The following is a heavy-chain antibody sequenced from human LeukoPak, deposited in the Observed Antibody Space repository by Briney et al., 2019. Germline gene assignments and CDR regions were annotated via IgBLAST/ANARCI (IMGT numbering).Heavy chain of an antibody. J-gene: IGHJ3*02. V-gene: IGHV3-23*01. CDR1: GFTFSSYA. D-gene: IGHD2-15*01. Sequence: PGGSLRVSCAASGFTFSSYAMSWVRQAPGKGLEWVSVISGSGGSTEYADSVKGQFSISRDNSKNTLYLQMNSLRAADTAVYYCAKDRSVLAATSAFDIWGQGTMVTVSS. CDR3: AKDRSVLAATSAFDI. CDR2: ISGSGGST.